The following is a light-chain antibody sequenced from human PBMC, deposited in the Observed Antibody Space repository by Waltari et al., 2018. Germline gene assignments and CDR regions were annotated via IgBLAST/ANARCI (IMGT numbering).Light chain of an antibody. CDR3: SSYTNIITYV. J-gene: IGLJ1*01. CDR2: GVS. V-gene: IGLV2-14*01. Sequence: QSALTQPASVSGSPGQSITIPCPGTSSDVDHDNFVSWYQQHPGKAPKLMIYGVSKRPSGVSDRFSGSKSGNTASLTISGLQAEDEADYYCSSYTNIITYVFGTGTKVTVL. CDR1: SSDVDHDNF.